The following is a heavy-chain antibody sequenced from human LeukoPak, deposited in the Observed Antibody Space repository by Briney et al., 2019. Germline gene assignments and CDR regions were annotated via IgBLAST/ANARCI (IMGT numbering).Heavy chain of an antibody. D-gene: IGHD3-22*01. Sequence: GGSLRLSCAASGFTFSRNGMHWVRQAPGKGLEWVAVISYDGSDTYYVESVMGRFIISRDNPKNTLYLQMNSLRAEDTAVYYCARDLSRRLIDYGIDVWGQGTTVTASS. CDR1: GFTFSRNG. CDR2: ISYDGSDT. V-gene: IGHV3-30*03. J-gene: IGHJ6*02. CDR3: ARDLSRRLIDYGIDV.